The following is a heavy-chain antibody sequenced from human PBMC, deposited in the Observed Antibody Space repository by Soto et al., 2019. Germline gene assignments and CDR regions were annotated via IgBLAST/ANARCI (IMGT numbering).Heavy chain of an antibody. CDR3: ARGGASGVPPAH. Sequence: EVQLVESGGGLVQPGGSLRLSCAASGFTFSSYWMHWVRQAPGKGLVWVSRINSDGYSTSYADSVKGRFTISRDNAKNTRYWQMNRLRAEDTAVYDCARGGASGVPPAHWGQGTLVTVSS. D-gene: IGHD3-16*01. CDR2: INSDGYST. CDR1: GFTFSSYW. V-gene: IGHV3-74*01. J-gene: IGHJ1*01.